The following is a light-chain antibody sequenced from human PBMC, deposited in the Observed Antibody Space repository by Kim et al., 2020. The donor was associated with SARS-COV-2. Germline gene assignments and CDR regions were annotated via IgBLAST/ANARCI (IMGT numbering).Light chain of an antibody. CDR2: ATA. CDR3: IQHNSFPLT. V-gene: IGKV1-17*01. J-gene: IGKJ4*01. CDR1: QDIRND. Sequence: DIQMTQSPSSLSASVGDRVTITCRASQDIRNDLGWYQQQPGKAPKRLIYATATLQSGVPSRFSGSGSETEFTLTISSLQPEDFATYYCIQHNSFPLTFGGGTKVDIK.